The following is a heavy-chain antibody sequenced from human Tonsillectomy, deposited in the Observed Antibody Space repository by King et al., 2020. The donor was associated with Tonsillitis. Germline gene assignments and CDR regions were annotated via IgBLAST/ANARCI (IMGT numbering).Heavy chain of an antibody. J-gene: IGHJ6*03. CDR1: GGSITSSGYS. V-gene: IGHV4-39*01. CDR2: IYYSGST. CDR3: ATTERTSHYYYYMDV. Sequence: QLQESGPGLVKPSETLSLTCTVSGGSITSSGYSWVWIRQPPGKGLEWIGSIYYSGSTYDNPSLKSRVTVSVDTSKNQFSLKLSSVTAADTAVSYCATTERTSHYYYYMDVWGKGTTVSVSS. D-gene: IGHD1-1*01.